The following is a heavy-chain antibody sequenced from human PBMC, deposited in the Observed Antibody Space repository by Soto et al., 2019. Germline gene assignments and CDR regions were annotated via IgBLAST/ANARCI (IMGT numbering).Heavy chain of an antibody. CDR1: VSPSTVEN. CDR3: ARAIRESLVPPTAIGIHKYYGTDA. D-gene: IGHD2-21*02. CDR2: IIASSSYI. Sequence: GGTLPPPSVSPVSPSTVENTTGVRPGTGKGREWVCFIIASSSYIYHADSRKGRFTISSDNAQNSLFLQMTSLRAEDTAVYYCARAIRESLVPPTAIGIHKYYGTDAWGQGTKVTVSS. V-gene: IGHV3-21*01. J-gene: IGHJ6*02.